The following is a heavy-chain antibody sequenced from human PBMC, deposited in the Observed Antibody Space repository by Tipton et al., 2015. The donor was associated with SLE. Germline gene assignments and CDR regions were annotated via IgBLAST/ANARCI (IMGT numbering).Heavy chain of an antibody. Sequence: SLRLSCAASGFTFSSYWMSWVRQAPGKGLEWVANIKQDGSGKYYVYSVKGPFTISRDNAKNSLYLQMNSLKTEDTAVYYCTRNDFWSACPVDFDYWGQGTLVTVSS. J-gene: IGHJ4*02. CDR1: GFTFSSYW. CDR2: IKQDGSGK. V-gene: IGHV3-7*03. D-gene: IGHD3-3*01. CDR3: TRNDFWSACPVDFDY.